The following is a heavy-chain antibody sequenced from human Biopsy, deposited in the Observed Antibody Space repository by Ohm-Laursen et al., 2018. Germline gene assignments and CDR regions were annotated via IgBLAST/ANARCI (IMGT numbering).Heavy chain of an antibody. V-gene: IGHV4-61*01. J-gene: IGHJ4*02. D-gene: IGHD6-19*01. CDR1: GDSLSSGPDN. CDR2: IYSGGNT. CDR3: ARGRRTSGWPYFAN. Sequence: SDTLSLTRTVSGDSLSSGPDNWSWLRQPPGQGLEYIGFIYSGGNTNYNPSLQNRVTMSVDTSKNQFSLKLSSVIAADSAVYYCARGRRTSGWPYFANWGQGTLVIVSS.